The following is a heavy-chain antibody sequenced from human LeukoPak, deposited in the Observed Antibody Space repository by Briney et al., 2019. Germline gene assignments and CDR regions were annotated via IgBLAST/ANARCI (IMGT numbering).Heavy chain of an antibody. CDR1: GFIFSSYS. J-gene: IGHJ4*02. CDR2: ISSSSSYI. Sequence: PGGSLRLSCAASGFIFSSYSMNWVRQAPGKGLEWVSSISSSSSYIYYADSVKGRFTISRDIAKNSLYLQMNSLRAEDTAVYYCARVAGTGIYDYWGQGTLVTVSS. D-gene: IGHD6-19*01. V-gene: IGHV3-21*01. CDR3: ARVAGTGIYDY.